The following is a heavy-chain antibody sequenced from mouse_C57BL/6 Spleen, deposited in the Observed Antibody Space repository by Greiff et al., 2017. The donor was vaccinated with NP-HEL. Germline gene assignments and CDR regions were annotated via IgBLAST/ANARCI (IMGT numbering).Heavy chain of an antibody. CDR1: GYSITSGYY. CDR2: ISYDGSN. D-gene: IGHD1-1*01. J-gene: IGHJ1*03. Sequence: VQLKESGPGLVKPSQSLSLTCSVTGYSITSGYYWNWIRQFPGNKLEWMGYISYDGSNNYNPSLKNRISITRDTSKNQFFLKLNSVTTEDTATYYCARHGSNWYFDVWGTGTTVTVSS. V-gene: IGHV3-6*01. CDR3: ARHGSNWYFDV.